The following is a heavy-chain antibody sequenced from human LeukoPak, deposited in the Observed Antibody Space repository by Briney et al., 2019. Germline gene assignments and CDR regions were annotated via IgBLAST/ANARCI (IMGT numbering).Heavy chain of an antibody. D-gene: IGHD2-21*02. CDR3: ARTSAYCGADCYSTFDY. J-gene: IGHJ4*02. CDR1: GYSISTRNW. CDR2: IYHSESTFT. Sequence: SETLSLTCGVSGYSISTRNWWGWIRQSPGKGLEWIGHIYHSESTFTYYNPSLKSRLTMSVDTTKNQFSLKLTSVTAVDTAVYYCARTSAYCGADCYSTFDYWGQGTLVTVSS. V-gene: IGHV4-28*01.